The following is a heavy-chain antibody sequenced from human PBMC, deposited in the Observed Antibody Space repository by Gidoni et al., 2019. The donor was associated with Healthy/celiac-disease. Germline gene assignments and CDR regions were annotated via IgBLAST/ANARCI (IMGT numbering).Heavy chain of an antibody. CDR2: ISSSRSYM. CDR1: GFTFSSYS. CDR3: ASSKEWELLPTSYYYGMDV. D-gene: IGHD1-26*01. J-gene: IGHJ6*02. V-gene: IGHV3-21*01. Sequence: EVQLVESGGGLVKPGGSLRLSCAASGFTFSSYSMNWVRQAPGKGLAWGSSISSSRSYMYYADSVKGRFTISRDNAKNSLSLQMNSLRAEDTAVYYCASSKEWELLPTSYYYGMDVWGQGTTVTVSS.